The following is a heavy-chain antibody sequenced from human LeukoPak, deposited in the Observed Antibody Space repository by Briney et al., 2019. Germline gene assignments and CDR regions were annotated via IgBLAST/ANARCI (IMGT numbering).Heavy chain of an antibody. D-gene: IGHD2-15*01. CDR3: ATCSGGACHDFDH. J-gene: IGHJ4*02. V-gene: IGHV3-64*01. CDR1: GFVFSSYG. Sequence: GGSLRLSCAASGFVFSSYGMHWVRQAPGEGLEYVSGIDSNGRGTYYGNSVKGRFTISRDDSTNTLYLQMGSLRAEDMAVYYCATCSGGACHDFDHWGQGTLVTVSS. CDR2: IDSNGRGT.